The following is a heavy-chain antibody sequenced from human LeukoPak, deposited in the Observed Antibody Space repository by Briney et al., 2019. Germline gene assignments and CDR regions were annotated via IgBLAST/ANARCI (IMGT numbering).Heavy chain of an antibody. CDR1: GFTFGDYA. CDR2: IRTKDFGATT. Sequence: SLRLSCSASGFTFGDYAMGWVRQAPGKGLGWLGFIRTKDFGATTQYPASVKGRFSISRDDSKRVVYLQMNSLNIEDTAVFYCTRLAGSGHDRFDFWGQGTLVTVSS. D-gene: IGHD5-12*01. J-gene: IGHJ4*02. V-gene: IGHV3-49*04. CDR3: TRLAGSGHDRFDF.